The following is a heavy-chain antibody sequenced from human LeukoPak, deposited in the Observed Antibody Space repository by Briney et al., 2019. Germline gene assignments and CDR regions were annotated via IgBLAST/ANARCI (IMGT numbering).Heavy chain of an antibody. Sequence: PGRSLRLSCAASGFTFSSYGMHWVRQAPGKGLEWVAVISYDGSNKYYADSVKGRFTISRDNAKNSLYLQMNSLRAEDMALYYCAKSWSRGTFGGVIVYFDYWGQGTLVTVSS. J-gene: IGHJ4*02. CDR3: AKSWSRGTFGGVIVYFDY. D-gene: IGHD3-16*02. CDR2: ISYDGSNK. CDR1: GFTFSSYG. V-gene: IGHV3-30*18.